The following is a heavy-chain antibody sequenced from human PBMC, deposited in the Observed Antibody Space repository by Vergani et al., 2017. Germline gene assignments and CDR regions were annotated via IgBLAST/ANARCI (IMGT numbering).Heavy chain of an antibody. CDR3: ARDSPSMVRGVMGY. J-gene: IGHJ4*02. D-gene: IGHD3-10*01. CDR2: ISSSSSYI. Sequence: EVQLVESGGGLVKPGGSLRLSCAASGFTFSSYSMNWVRQAPGKGLEWVSSISSSSSYIYYADSVKGRFTISRDNAKNSLYLQMNSLRAEDTAVYYCARDSPSMVRGVMGYWGQGTLVTVAS. CDR1: GFTFSSYS. V-gene: IGHV3-21*01.